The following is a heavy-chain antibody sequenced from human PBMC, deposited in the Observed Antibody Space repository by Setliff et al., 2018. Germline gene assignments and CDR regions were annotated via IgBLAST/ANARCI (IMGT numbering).Heavy chain of an antibody. CDR1: GGSISPYF. J-gene: IGHJ3*02. Sequence: SETLSLTCTVSGGSISPYFWSWIRQSPGKGLEWIGYIYHNGNTNFNPSLKSRVTMSVDTSKNEVSLKLSSVTAADTAVYYCARPYGGDYAFDIWGQGTMVTVSS. V-gene: IGHV4-59*01. CDR3: ARPYGGDYAFDI. D-gene: IGHD4-17*01. CDR2: IYHNGNT.